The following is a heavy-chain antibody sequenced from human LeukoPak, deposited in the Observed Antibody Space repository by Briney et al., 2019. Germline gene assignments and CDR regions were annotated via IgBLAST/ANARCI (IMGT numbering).Heavy chain of an antibody. CDR1: GFTFSSYA. CDR2: ISYDGSNK. J-gene: IGHJ3*02. CDR3: ARVAGYGGNSDAFDI. Sequence: GRSLRLSCAASGFTFSSYAMHWVRQAPGKGLEWVAVISYDGSNKYYADSVKGRFTISRDNSKNTLYLQMNSLRAEDTAVYYCARVAGYGGNSDAFDIWGQGTMATVSS. D-gene: IGHD4-23*01. V-gene: IGHV3-30-3*01.